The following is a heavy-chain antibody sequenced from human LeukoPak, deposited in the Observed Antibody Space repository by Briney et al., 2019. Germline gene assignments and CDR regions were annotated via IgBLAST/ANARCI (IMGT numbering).Heavy chain of an antibody. CDR2: INHSGST. CDR1: GASFSGYY. CDR3: ARGRRGWLQRPFDY. J-gene: IGHJ4*02. V-gene: IGHV4-34*01. D-gene: IGHD5-24*01. Sequence: PSETLSLTCAVYGASFSGYYWSWICQPPGKGLEWIGEINHSGSTNYNPSLKSRVTISVDTSKNQFSLKLSSVTSADTAVYYCARGRRGWLQRPFDYWGQGTLVTVSS.